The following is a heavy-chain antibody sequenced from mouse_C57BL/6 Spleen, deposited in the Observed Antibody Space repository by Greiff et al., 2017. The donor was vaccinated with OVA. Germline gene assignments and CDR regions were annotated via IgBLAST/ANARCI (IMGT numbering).Heavy chain of an antibody. CDR2: IYPGDGDT. Sequence: VQLQQSGPELVKPGASVKISCKASGYAFSSSWMNWVKQRPGKGLEWIGRIYPGDGDTNYNGKFKGKATVTADKSSSTAYMQLSSLTSEDSAVYVCATYYGSPWAMDYWGQGTSVTVSS. D-gene: IGHD1-1*01. J-gene: IGHJ4*01. CDR1: GYAFSSSW. CDR3: ATYYGSPWAMDY. V-gene: IGHV1-82*01.